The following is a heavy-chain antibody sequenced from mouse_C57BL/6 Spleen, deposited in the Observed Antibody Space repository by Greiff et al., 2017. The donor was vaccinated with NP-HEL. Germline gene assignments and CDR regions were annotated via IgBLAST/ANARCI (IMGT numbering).Heavy chain of an antibody. V-gene: IGHV3-6*01. CDR3: ARDYRYFDV. J-gene: IGHJ1*03. Sequence: ESGPGLVKPSQSLSLTCSVTGYSITSGYYWNWIRQFPGNKLEWMGYISYDGSNNYNPSLKNRISITRDTSKNQFFLKLNSVTTEDTATYYCARDYRYFDVWGTGTTVTVSS. CDR1: GYSITSGYY. CDR2: ISYDGSN.